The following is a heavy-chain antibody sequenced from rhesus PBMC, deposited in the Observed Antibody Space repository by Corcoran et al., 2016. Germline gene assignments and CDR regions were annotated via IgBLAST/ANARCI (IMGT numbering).Heavy chain of an antibody. CDR3: AEESHYGLDS. CDR2: IDPSDSVT. J-gene: IGHJ6*01. CDR1: GYSFTSYW. V-gene: IGHV5-2*01. Sequence: EVQLVQSGAEVKRPGESLKISCKTSGYSFTSYWINWVRQMPGKGLEWMGAIDPSDSVTRYSPSCQGQITLSADKSIGTTYLQWSSLKASDSATYYCAEESHYGLDSWGQGSSSPSPQ.